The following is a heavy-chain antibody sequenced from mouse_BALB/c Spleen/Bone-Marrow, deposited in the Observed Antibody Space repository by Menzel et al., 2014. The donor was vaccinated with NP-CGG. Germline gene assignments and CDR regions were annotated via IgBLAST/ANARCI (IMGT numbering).Heavy chain of an antibody. CDR1: GYTFTSYW. CDR3: ARGNPLYAMDY. V-gene: IGHV1-7*01. CDR2: INSSTGYT. D-gene: IGHD2-1*01. Sequence: VKLMDSGAELAKPGASVKMSCKASGYTFTSYWMHWVKQRPGQGLEWIGYINSSTGYTDYNQKFNDKATLTADKSSSTAYMQLSSLTSKDSAVYYCARGNPLYAMDYWGQGTSVTVSS. J-gene: IGHJ4*01.